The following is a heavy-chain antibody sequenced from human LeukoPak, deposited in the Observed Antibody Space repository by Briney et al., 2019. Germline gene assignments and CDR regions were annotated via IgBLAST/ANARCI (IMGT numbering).Heavy chain of an antibody. Sequence: GGSLRLSCAASGFTVKDNFMSWVRQAPGKGLEWVSVLYSGGATYYADSVEGRFTISRDNSKNIVFLQMNDLRTEDTAFYYCTRDSANYHFAYWGQGALVTVSS. CDR1: GFTVKDNF. D-gene: IGHD4/OR15-4a*01. V-gene: IGHV3-66*01. CDR2: LYSGGAT. CDR3: TRDSANYHFAY. J-gene: IGHJ4*02.